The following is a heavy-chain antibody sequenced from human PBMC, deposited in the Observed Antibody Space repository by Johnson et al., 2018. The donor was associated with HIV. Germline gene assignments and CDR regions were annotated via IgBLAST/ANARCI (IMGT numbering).Heavy chain of an antibody. V-gene: IGHV3-30-3*01. Sequence: QVQLVESGGGVVQPGRSLRLSCAASEFTLSNYAMHWVRQAPGKGLEWVALISYDGSNKYYADSVKGRFTIARDSAKNLLFLQMNSLRVEDTAVYYCARGRVSRFAFDIWGQGTRVTVSS. CDR1: EFTLSNYA. D-gene: IGHD3-10*01. CDR2: ISYDGSNK. J-gene: IGHJ3*02. CDR3: ARGRVSRFAFDI.